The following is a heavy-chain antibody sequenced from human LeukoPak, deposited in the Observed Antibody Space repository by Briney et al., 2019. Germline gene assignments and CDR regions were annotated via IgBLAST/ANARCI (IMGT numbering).Heavy chain of an antibody. CDR3: ARDSVDDFWSGYYGFWHD. CDR2: IYTSGST. CDR1: GGSISSYY. Sequence: PSETLSLTCTVSGGSISSYYWSWIRQPAGKGLEWIGRIYTSGSTNYNPSLKSRVTMSVDTSKNQFSLKLSSVTAADTAVYYCARDSVDDFWSGYYGFWHDWGQGTLVTVSS. D-gene: IGHD3-3*01. V-gene: IGHV4-4*07. J-gene: IGHJ4*02.